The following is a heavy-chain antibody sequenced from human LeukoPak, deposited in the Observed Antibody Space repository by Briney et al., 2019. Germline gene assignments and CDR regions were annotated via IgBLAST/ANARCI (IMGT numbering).Heavy chain of an antibody. CDR3: ARDLRLAVAGTEYYYYGMDV. CDR1: GGSISSYY. J-gene: IGHJ6*02. V-gene: IGHV4-59*01. CDR2: IYYSGST. Sequence: SETLSLTCTVSGGSISSYYWSWIRQPPGKGLEWIGYIYYSGSTNYNPSLKSRVTISVDTSKNQFSLKLSSVTAADTAVYYCARDLRLAVAGTEYYYYGMDVRGQGTTVTVSS. D-gene: IGHD6-19*01.